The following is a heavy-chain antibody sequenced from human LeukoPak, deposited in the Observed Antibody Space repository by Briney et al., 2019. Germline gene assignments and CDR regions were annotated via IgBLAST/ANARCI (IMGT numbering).Heavy chain of an antibody. Sequence: GRSLRLSCAASGFTFDDYAMHWVRQAPGKGLEWVSGISWNSGSIYYAAFVNGRFTISRDNAKNSLYLQMNSLRAEDMAFYYCAKASGSSGYYYWYFDLWGRGTLVTVSS. CDR3: AKASGSSGYYYWYFDL. CDR2: ISWNSGSI. V-gene: IGHV3-9*03. CDR1: GFTFDDYA. D-gene: IGHD3-22*01. J-gene: IGHJ2*01.